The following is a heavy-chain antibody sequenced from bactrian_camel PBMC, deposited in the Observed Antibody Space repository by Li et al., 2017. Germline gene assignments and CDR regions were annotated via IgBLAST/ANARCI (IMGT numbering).Heavy chain of an antibody. D-gene: IGHD6*01. CDR2: ILSDGTI. CDR1: GFRHSVCT. Sequence: VESGGGSVQAGGSLSLSCAGSGFRHSVCTMGWYRQTPGKERVVVSTILSDGTITYADSVKGQFTISQDNAKDTWYLQMNSLKSDDTAMYFCAADSSSWYHYYYWGRGTQVTVS. V-gene: IGHV3S53*01. J-gene: IGHJ4*01. CDR3: AADSSSWYHYYY.